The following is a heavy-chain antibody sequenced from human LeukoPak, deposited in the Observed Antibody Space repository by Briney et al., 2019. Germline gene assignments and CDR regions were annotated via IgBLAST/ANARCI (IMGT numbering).Heavy chain of an antibody. CDR3: AYSGSYGHLGY. CDR2: IYSSVST. J-gene: IGHJ4*02. V-gene: IGHV4-39*01. CDR1: GGSISSSSYY. D-gene: IGHD1-26*01. Sequence: KASETLSLTCTVSGGSISSSSYYWGWIRQPPGKGLEWIGSIYSSVSTYYNPSLKSRVTISVDTSKNQFSLRLSSVTAADTALYYCAYSGSYGHLGYWGQGIPVTVSS.